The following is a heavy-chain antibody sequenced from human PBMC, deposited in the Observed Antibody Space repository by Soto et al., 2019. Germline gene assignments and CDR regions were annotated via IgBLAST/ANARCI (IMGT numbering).Heavy chain of an antibody. CDR3: VRDYYDTSGYPNTFDM. V-gene: IGHV3-23*01. J-gene: IGHJ3*02. CDR1: GFTFSSYA. Sequence: LRLSCAASGFTFSSYAMSWVRQAPGKGLEWVSAISGSGGSTYYADSVKGRFTISRDNSKNTLYLDLTRLRAEDTAVYFCVRDYYDTSGYPNTFDMWGQGTMVTVSS. CDR2: ISGSGGST. D-gene: IGHD3-22*01.